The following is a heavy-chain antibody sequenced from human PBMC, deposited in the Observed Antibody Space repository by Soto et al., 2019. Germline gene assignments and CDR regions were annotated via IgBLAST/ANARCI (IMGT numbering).Heavy chain of an antibody. CDR2: IKQDRSEK. CDR1: EFTFSSYW. Sequence: GGSLRLSCAACEFTFSSYWMSWVRQPPGNGLEWVANIKQDRSEKYYGDSVKGRHNISRDNAKNSLYLQMNSLRAEDTAVYYCARGYCSSTSCYTDYYYGMDVWGQGTTVTVSS. V-gene: IGHV3-7*01. D-gene: IGHD2-2*02. J-gene: IGHJ6*02. CDR3: ARGYCSSTSCYTDYYYGMDV.